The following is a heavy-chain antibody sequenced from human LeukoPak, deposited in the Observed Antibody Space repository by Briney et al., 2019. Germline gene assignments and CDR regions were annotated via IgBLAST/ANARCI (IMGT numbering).Heavy chain of an antibody. Sequence: GGSLRLSCAASGFTFSSYGLHWVRQAPGKGLEWVAVIWYDGSNEYYADSVKGRFTISRDNSKNTLYLQMDSLRTEDTAVYYCARHRGPSLHSSGYFDYWGQGTLVTVSS. V-gene: IGHV3-33*01. J-gene: IGHJ4*02. CDR2: IWYDGSNE. D-gene: IGHD3-22*01. CDR1: GFTFSSYG. CDR3: ARHRGPSLHSSGYFDY.